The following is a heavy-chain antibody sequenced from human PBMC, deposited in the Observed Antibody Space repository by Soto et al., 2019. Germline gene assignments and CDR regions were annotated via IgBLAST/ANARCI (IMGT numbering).Heavy chain of an antibody. CDR1: GFTFRNYD. Sequence: EVQLVESGGGLVQPGGSLRLSCEASGFTFRNYDMHWVRQGTGKGLEWVSGVSAAGDPDYADSVEGRFTISRENAQNSFFLQISSLRVGDTAAYYCATTDRDFYGLDVWGQGTTVIVSS. CDR2: VSAAGDP. J-gene: IGHJ6*02. D-gene: IGHD1-1*01. CDR3: ATTDRDFYGLDV. V-gene: IGHV3-13*05.